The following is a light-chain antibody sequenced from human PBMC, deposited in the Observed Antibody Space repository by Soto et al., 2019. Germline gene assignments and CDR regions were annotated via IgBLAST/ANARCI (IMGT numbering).Light chain of an antibody. CDR2: VAS. CDR1: QGISNY. Sequence: DIQMTQSPSSLSASVGDRVTITCRASQGISNYLAWYQQQPGKVPKLLIYVASTLQSWVPSRFSGSGSGTDFTLTISSLQPEDVATYDCQKYNSAPWTFGQGTKVEIK. V-gene: IGKV1-27*01. CDR3: QKYNSAPWT. J-gene: IGKJ1*01.